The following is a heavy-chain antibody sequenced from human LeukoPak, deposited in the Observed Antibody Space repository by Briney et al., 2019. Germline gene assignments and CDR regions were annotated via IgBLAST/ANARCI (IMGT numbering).Heavy chain of an antibody. Sequence: SETLSLTCAVYGESFSGYYWSWIRQPPGKGLEWIGEINHSGSTNYNPSLKSRVTISVDTSKNQFSLKLSSVTAADTAVYYCARYDYYYYYGMDVWGKGTTVTVSS. J-gene: IGHJ6*04. CDR1: GESFSGYY. V-gene: IGHV4-34*01. CDR2: INHSGST. D-gene: IGHD5-12*01. CDR3: ARYDYYYYYGMDV.